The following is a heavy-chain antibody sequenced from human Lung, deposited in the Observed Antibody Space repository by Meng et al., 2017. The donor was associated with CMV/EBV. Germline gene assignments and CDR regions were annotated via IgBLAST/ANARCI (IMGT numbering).Heavy chain of an antibody. D-gene: IGHD6-6*01. Sequence: ASXXVSXKASGYTFTGYYMHWVRQAPGQGLEWMGWINPNSGDTNYAQKFQGRVTMTRDTSISTDYMELSRLRSDDTAVYYCPTLGGLSSSSYYYYYYGMDDWGQGTXVTVSS. CDR3: PTLGGLSSSSYYYYYYGMDD. CDR2: INPNSGDT. J-gene: IGHJ6*02. CDR1: GYTFTGYY. V-gene: IGHV1-2*02.